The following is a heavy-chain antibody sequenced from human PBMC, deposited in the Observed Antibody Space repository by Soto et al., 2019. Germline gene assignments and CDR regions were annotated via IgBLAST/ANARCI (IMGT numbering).Heavy chain of an antibody. CDR3: AATYSTSWYWFDT. CDR2: IFSNDEK. J-gene: IGHJ5*02. CDR1: GFSLSNAGLG. V-gene: IGHV2-26*01. Sequence: QVTVKESGPVLVKPTETLTLTCTVSGFSLSNAGLGVSWIRQPPGKALEWLAHIFSNDEKSYSTSLKSRLTFSKDTXKSQVVLTMTNMDPVDIATYYCAATYSTSWYWFDTWGQGTLVTVSS. D-gene: IGHD6-13*01.